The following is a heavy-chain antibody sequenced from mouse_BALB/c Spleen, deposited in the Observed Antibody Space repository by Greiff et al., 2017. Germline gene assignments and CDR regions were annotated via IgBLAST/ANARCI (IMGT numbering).Heavy chain of an antibody. Sequence: DVKLVESGPGLVKPSQSLSLTCSVTGYSITSGYYWNWIRQFPGNKLEWMGYISYDGSNNYNPSLKNRISITRDTSKNQFFLKLNSVTTEDTATYYCARLSTATDYWGQGTTLTVSS. V-gene: IGHV3-6*02. CDR2: ISYDGSN. D-gene: IGHD1-2*01. CDR3: ARLSTATDY. J-gene: IGHJ2*01. CDR1: GYSITSGYY.